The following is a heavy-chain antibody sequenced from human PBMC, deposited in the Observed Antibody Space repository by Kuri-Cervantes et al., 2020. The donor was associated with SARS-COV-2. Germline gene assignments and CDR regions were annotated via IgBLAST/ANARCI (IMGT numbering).Heavy chain of an antibody. CDR3: ARQMMSSITIFGVVITRNWFDP. CDR1: GGSISSSSYY. V-gene: IGHV4-39*01. CDR2: IYYSGST. D-gene: IGHD3-3*01. Sequence: ESLKISCTVSGGSISSSSYYWGWIRQPPGKGLEWIGSIYYSGSTYYNPSPKSRVTISVDTSKNQFSLKLSSVTAADTAVYYCARQMMSSITIFGVVITRNWFDPWGQGTLVTVSS. J-gene: IGHJ5*02.